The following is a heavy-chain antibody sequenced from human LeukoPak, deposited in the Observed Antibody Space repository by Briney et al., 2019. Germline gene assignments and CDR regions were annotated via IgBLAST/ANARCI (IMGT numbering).Heavy chain of an antibody. V-gene: IGHV1-69*13. CDR2: IIPIFGTA. J-gene: IGHJ5*02. CDR3: ASLDIVVVPAAMRPFDP. D-gene: IGHD2-2*01. Sequence: VASVKVSCKASGGTFSSYAISWVRQAPGQGLEWMGGIIPIFGTANYAQKFQGRVTITADESTSTAYMELSSLRSEDTAVYYCASLDIVVVPAAMRPFDPWGQGTLVTVSS. CDR1: GGTFSSYA.